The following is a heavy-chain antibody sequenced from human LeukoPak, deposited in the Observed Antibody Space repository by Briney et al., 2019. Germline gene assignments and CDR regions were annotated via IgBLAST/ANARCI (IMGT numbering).Heavy chain of an antibody. D-gene: IGHD3-22*01. CDR1: GYTFTSYV. CDR2: ISDHNGNK. Sequence: ASVNVSCKASGYTFTSYVSSWVRQAPGQGLEWMGWISDHNGNKNYAQKLQRRVTMTTDTSTGTAYMELRSLRSDDTAIYYCARDYYDNSGGYFDYWGQGTLVTVSS. CDR3: ARDYYDNSGGYFDY. J-gene: IGHJ4*02. V-gene: IGHV1-18*01.